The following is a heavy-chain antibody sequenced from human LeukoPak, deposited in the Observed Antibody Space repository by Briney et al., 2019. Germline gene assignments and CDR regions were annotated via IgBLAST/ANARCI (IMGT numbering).Heavy chain of an antibody. Sequence: SVTLSLTCTVSGGPVSSGTYYWSWIRQPPGKGLEWIWYFYYTGNTSYNPSLKSRLTISVDKSKNQFSLKLSSVTAADTAVYYCARRGGSGRSFDYWGQGTLVTVSS. CDR1: GGPVSSGTYY. V-gene: IGHV4-61*01. D-gene: IGHD3-10*01. J-gene: IGHJ4*02. CDR3: ARRGGSGRSFDY. CDR2: FYYTGNT.